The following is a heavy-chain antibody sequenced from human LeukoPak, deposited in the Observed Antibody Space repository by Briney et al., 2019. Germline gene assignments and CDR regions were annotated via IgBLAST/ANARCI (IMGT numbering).Heavy chain of an antibody. V-gene: IGHV4-34*01. J-gene: IGHJ4*02. D-gene: IGHD4-23*01. CDR1: GGSFIGYH. CDR3: ARDPTTVVTTPYYFDD. Sequence: SETLSLTCVVSGGSFIGYHWNWIRQPPGKGLEWIGEINHSGSTNYNPSLKSRVTISVDTSKNQFSLRLRSVTAADTAVYYCARDPTTVVTTPYYFDDWGQGTLVTVSS. CDR2: INHSGST.